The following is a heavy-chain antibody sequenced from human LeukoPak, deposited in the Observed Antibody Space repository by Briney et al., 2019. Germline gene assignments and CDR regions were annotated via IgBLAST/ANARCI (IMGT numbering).Heavy chain of an antibody. Sequence: ASVKVSCKASGYTFTGYYMHWVRQAPGQGLEWMGWINPNSGGTNYAQKFQGRVTMTRDTSISTAYMELSRLRSDDTAVYYCARRYYYDSSGYLGDALDIWGQETMVTVSS. V-gene: IGHV1-2*02. D-gene: IGHD3-22*01. J-gene: IGHJ3*02. CDR1: GYTFTGYY. CDR2: INPNSGGT. CDR3: ARRYYYDSSGYLGDALDI.